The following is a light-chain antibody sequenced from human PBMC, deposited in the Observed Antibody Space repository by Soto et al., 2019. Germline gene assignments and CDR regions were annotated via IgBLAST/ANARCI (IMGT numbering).Light chain of an antibody. CDR1: QSVSSN. CDR3: QQYNSYSQT. CDR2: GAS. J-gene: IGKJ1*01. Sequence: EIVLTQSPATLSLSPGERATLSCRSSQSVSSNYLAWYQQKPGQAPRLLIYGASTRATGIPARFRGSGSGTEFTLTISSLQPDDFATYYCQQYNSYSQTFGQGTKVDIK. V-gene: IGKV3-15*01.